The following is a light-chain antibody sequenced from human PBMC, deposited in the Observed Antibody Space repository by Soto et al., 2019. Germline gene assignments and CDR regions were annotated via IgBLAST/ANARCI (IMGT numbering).Light chain of an antibody. Sequence: DVQMTQSPSSLSASVGDSVTITCRASQSVFNHLSWFQQRPGKGPKLLIYDASSLHAGVPSRFSGSGYGTDCTLPSSTVQPEDSAIYYCHQSSSTPLTCGGGTRVELK. CDR2: DAS. V-gene: IGKV1-39*01. CDR1: QSVFNH. CDR3: HQSSSTPLT. J-gene: IGKJ4*01.